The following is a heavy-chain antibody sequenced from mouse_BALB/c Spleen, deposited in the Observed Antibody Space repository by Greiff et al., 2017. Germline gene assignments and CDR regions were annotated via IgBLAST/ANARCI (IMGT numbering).Heavy chain of an antibody. Sequence: EVQRVESGGGLVQPGGSRKLSCAASGFTFSSFGMHWVRQAPEKGLEWVAYISSGSSTIYYADTVKGRFTISRDNPKNTLFLQMTSLRSEDTAMYYCARLLRYAMDYWGQGTSVTVSS. V-gene: IGHV5-17*02. CDR1: GFTFSSFG. D-gene: IGHD1-1*01. J-gene: IGHJ4*01. CDR2: ISSGSSTI. CDR3: ARLLRYAMDY.